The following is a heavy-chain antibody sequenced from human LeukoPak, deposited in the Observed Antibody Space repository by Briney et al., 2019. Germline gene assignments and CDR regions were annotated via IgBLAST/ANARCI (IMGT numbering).Heavy chain of an antibody. V-gene: IGHV3-9*01. D-gene: IGHD2-2*02. CDR1: GFTFYDYA. Sequence: PGGSLRLSCAASGFTFYDYAMHWVRQAPGKGLEWVSGISWNSGSIGYADSVKGRFTISRDNAKNSLYLQMNSLRAEDTALYYCAKGAYCSSTSCYTRYFDLWGRGTLVTVSS. CDR3: AKGAYCSSTSCYTRYFDL. CDR2: ISWNSGSI. J-gene: IGHJ2*01.